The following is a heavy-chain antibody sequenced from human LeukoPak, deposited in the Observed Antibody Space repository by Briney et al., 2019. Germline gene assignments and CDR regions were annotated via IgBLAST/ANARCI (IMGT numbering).Heavy chain of an antibody. Sequence: QPGGSLRLSCAASGFTVNSINSNYVSWVRQAPGKGLEWVSLIYSGGVTHYADSVKGRFTISRDISKNTVYLEMNSLRAEDTGVYYCARDIPDNSYEYWGQGTLVTVSS. D-gene: IGHD1-14*01. CDR1: GFTVNSINSNY. J-gene: IGHJ4*02. CDR2: IYSGGVT. V-gene: IGHV3-53*01. CDR3: ARDIPDNSYEY.